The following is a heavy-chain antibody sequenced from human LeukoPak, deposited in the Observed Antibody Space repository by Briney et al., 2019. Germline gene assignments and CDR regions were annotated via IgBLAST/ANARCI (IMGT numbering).Heavy chain of an antibody. CDR2: IYYTGIT. J-gene: IGHJ5*02. Sequence: SETLSLTCTVSGGSVNTDNYWGWIRQSPGKGLEWIGSIYYTGITYYNPSLKSRVTLSVDTSNNQFFLSLSSMTAADTAVYYCVRHGQWLLRNAWGQGILVSASS. CDR1: GGSVNTDNY. V-gene: IGHV4-39*01. CDR3: VRHGQWLLRNA. D-gene: IGHD6-19*01.